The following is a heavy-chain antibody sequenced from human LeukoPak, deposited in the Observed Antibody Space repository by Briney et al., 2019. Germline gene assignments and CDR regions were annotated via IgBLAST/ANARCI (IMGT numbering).Heavy chain of an antibody. CDR1: GYTFTGYY. D-gene: IGHD3-22*01. CDR2: INPNSGGT. Sequence: ASVKVSCKAPGYTFTGYYMHWARQAPGQGLEWMGWINPNSGGTNYTQKFQGRVTMTRDTSISTAYMELSRLRSDDTAVYYCARYYYDSSGYPNFDYWGQGTLVTVSS. V-gene: IGHV1-2*02. J-gene: IGHJ4*02. CDR3: ARYYYDSSGYPNFDY.